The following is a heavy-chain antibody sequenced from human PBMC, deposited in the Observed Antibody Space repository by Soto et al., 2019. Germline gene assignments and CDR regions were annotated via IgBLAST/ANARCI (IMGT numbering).Heavy chain of an antibody. CDR3: ARALIWLRAFDI. J-gene: IGHJ3*02. CDR1: VYTFTSYA. Sequence: KVSCKASVYTFTSYAIHWVRQAPGQRLEWMGWINAGNGNTKYSQKFQGRVTITRDTSASTAYMELSSLRSEDTAVYYCARALIWLRAFDIWGQGTMVTVSS. D-gene: IGHD5-18*01. CDR2: INAGNGNT. V-gene: IGHV1-3*01.